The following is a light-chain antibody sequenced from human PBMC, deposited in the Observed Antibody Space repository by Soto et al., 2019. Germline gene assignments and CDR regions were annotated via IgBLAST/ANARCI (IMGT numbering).Light chain of an antibody. J-gene: IGLJ3*02. Sequence: QSVLTQPASVSGTPGQSITFSCTGTSSDVGAYNYVSWYQQHPGKAPKLMIYEVSNRPSGVSNRFSGSKSGNTASLTISGLQAEDEADYYCCSFTSSNPVVFGGGTKVTVL. V-gene: IGLV2-14*01. CDR1: SSDVGAYNY. CDR3: CSFTSSNPVV. CDR2: EVS.